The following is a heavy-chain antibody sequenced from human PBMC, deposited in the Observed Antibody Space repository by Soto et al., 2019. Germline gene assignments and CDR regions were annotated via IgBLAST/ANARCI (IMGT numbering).Heavy chain of an antibody. V-gene: IGHV3-7*01. CDR1: GFTFSSYW. Sequence: GGSLRLCCAASGFTFSSYWMSWVRQAPGKGLECVANIKQDGSEKYYVDSVKGRFTISRDNAKNSLYLQMNSLRAEDTAVYYCARVASIKVVPAAIFRHFDSCGQGTLVTVSS. D-gene: IGHD2-2*02. CDR2: IKQDGSEK. CDR3: ARVASIKVVPAAIFRHFDS. J-gene: IGHJ4*02.